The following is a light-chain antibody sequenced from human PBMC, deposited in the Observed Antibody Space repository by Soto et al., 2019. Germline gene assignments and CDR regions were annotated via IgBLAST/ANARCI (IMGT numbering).Light chain of an antibody. J-gene: IGKJ1*01. CDR1: QSVSSSY. Sequence: EIVLTQSPGTLSLSPGERATLSCRASQSVSSSYLAWYQQKPGQPPRLLIYDASTRATGIPDRFSGRGSGTDFTLTISRVEPEDFAVYYCQQYVRPHLTFGQGTKVDIK. V-gene: IGKV3-20*01. CDR2: DAS. CDR3: QQYVRPHLT.